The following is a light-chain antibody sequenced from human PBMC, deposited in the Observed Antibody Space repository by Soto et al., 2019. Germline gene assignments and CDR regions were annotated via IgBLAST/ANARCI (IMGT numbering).Light chain of an antibody. CDR1: QSVSTSY. Sequence: IVMTQSPGTLSLSPWDGATLSCRASQSVSTSYLAWYQQKRGQPPRLLIYGASSRATGIPDRFSGSGSGTDFTLTISSLEPEDFAVYYCHQYGSSPRTFGQGTKVDIK. V-gene: IGKV3-20*01. CDR3: HQYGSSPRT. CDR2: GAS. J-gene: IGKJ1*01.